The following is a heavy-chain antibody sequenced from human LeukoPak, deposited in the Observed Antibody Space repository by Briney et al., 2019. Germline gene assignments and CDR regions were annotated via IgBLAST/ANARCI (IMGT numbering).Heavy chain of an antibody. V-gene: IGHV1-69*05. Sequence: SVKVSCKASGGTFSSYAISWVRQAPGQGLEWMGRIIPIFGTAIYAQKFQGRVTITTDESTSTAYMELSSLRSEDTAVYYCARDQSYYGSGSHHSWFDPWGQGTLVTVSS. CDR3: ARDQSYYGSGSHHSWFDP. J-gene: IGHJ5*02. D-gene: IGHD3-10*01. CDR1: GGTFSSYA. CDR2: IIPIFGTA.